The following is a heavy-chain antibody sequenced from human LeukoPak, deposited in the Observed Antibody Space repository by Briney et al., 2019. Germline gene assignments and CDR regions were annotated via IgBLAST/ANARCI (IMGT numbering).Heavy chain of an antibody. V-gene: IGHV3-66*01. D-gene: IGHD6-13*01. CDR3: ARVKSSWFDAFDI. CDR1: GFTVNSNY. Sequence: GGSLRLSCAASGFTVNSNYMSWVRQAPGKGLEWVSVIYSGGSSYYADSVKDRFTISRDNSKNTLFLQMNSLRAEDTAVYYCARVKSSWFDAFDIWGQGTMVTVSS. J-gene: IGHJ3*02. CDR2: IYSGGSS.